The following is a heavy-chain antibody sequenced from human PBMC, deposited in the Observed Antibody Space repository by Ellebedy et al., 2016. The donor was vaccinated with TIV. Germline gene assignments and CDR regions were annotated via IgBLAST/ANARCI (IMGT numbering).Heavy chain of an antibody. CDR2: IRQDGSDK. J-gene: IGHJ5*01. V-gene: IGHV3-7*03. Sequence: GESLKISCAGSGFTFSSYWMGWVRQAPGKGLEWVANIRQDGSDKYYVDSVKGRFTISRDNAKNSLYLQMNSLRAEDTAVYYCARQGYCTTCPQSWCDSWGQGTLVTVSS. CDR3: ARQGYCTTCPQSWCDS. CDR1: GFTFSSYW. D-gene: IGHD2-8*01.